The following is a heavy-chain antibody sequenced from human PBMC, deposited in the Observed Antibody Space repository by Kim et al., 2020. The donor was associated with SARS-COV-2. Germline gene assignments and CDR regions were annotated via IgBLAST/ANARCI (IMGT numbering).Heavy chain of an antibody. V-gene: IGHV4-59*08. Sequence: SETLSLTCFVSGDSISNYYRSWIRQPPGKRLEWIAWVHPTGRTMYNPSLKSRVTISLDTSQNLFSLTLRSVTVADTAVYYCARHENSGTYPLDTWGQGTLLTVSS. CDR3: ARHENSGTYPLDT. J-gene: IGHJ5*02. CDR1: GDSISNYY. CDR2: VHPTGRT. D-gene: IGHD3-10*01.